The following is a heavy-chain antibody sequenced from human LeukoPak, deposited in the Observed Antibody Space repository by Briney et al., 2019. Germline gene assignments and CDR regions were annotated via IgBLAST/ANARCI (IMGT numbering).Heavy chain of an antibody. J-gene: IGHJ6*03. D-gene: IGHD3-10*01. CDR1: GYTFTGYY. Sequence: ASVKVSCKASGYTFTGYYMHWVRQAPGQGLEWMGWVNPNSGGTNYAQKFQGRVTMTRDTSISTAYMELSRLRSDDTAVYYCAGGVRGVIVWYYYMDVWGKGTTVTVSS. CDR2: VNPNSGGT. CDR3: AGGVRGVIVWYYYMDV. V-gene: IGHV1-2*02.